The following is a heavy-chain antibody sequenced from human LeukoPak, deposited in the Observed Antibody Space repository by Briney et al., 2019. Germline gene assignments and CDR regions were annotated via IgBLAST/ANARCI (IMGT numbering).Heavy chain of an antibody. CDR2: IYYSGST. CDR1: GGSISSYY. J-gene: IGHJ4*02. V-gene: IGHV4-39*01. D-gene: IGHD5-12*01. Sequence: SETLSLTCTVSGGSISSYYWGWIRQPPGKGLEWIGSIYYSGSTYYNPSLKSRVTISVDTSKNQFSLKLSSVTAADTAVYYCARLNVDIVATIRDYWGQGTLVTVSS. CDR3: ARLNVDIVATIRDY.